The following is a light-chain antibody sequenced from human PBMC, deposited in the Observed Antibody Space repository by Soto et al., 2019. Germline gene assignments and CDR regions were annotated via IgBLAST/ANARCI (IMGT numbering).Light chain of an antibody. CDR1: QSVSSSY. Sequence: EIVLTQSPGTLSLSPGERATLSCRASQSVSSSYLAWYQQKPGQAPRLLIYGASSRVTGIPDRFSGSGSGTDFTLTISRLEPEDLAVYYCQQYGSSLLFSFGPGTKVDIK. J-gene: IGKJ3*01. CDR2: GAS. CDR3: QQYGSSLLFS. V-gene: IGKV3-20*01.